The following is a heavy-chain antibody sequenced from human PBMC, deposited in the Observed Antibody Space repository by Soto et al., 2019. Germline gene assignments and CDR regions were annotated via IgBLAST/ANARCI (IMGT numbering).Heavy chain of an antibody. D-gene: IGHD1-26*01. J-gene: IGHJ6*02. V-gene: IGHV4-59*11. CDR3: ARDGREASGMDV. CDR2: IYYRGST. Sequence: SETLSVTCTVSCGSISSHYWSWVRQAPGKGLEWIGHIYYRGSTSYNPSLRSRSTISVDTSNNQFSLKLNSVTAADTAVYYCARDGREASGMDVWGQGTKVTVSS. CDR1: CGSISSHY.